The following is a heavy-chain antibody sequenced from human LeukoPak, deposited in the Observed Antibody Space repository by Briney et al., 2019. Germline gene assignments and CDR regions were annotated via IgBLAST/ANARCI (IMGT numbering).Heavy chain of an antibody. CDR1: GGSISGYF. Sequence: SETLSLTCTVSGGSISGYFWSWIRQPAGKGLEWIGRIYATGTTNYNPSLKSRVTMSVDTSKNQFSLNLTSVTAADTAVYYCAREGGGSNRCLDWGQGTQVTVSS. V-gene: IGHV4-4*07. D-gene: IGHD3-16*02. J-gene: IGHJ1*01. CDR3: AREGGGSNRCLD. CDR2: IYATGTT.